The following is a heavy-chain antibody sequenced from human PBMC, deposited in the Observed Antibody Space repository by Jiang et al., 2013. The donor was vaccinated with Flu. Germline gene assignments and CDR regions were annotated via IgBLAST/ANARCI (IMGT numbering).Heavy chain of an antibody. V-gene: IGHV4-61*08. CDR1: GGSVISGGHF. CDR2: IYYMGAT. D-gene: IGHD1-26*01. Sequence: KPSETLSLTCSVSGGSVISGGHFWSWIRQPPGKGPECIGYIYYMGATIXNPSLNSRATISVDTSKNQFSLRLSSVTSADTAVYYCARVGSGTYYGWFDPWGQGALVTVSS. CDR3: ARVGSGTYYGWFDP. J-gene: IGHJ5*02.